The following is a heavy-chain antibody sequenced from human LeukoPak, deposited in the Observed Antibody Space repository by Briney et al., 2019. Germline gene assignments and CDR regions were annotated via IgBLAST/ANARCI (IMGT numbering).Heavy chain of an antibody. CDR3: ARDGAAGGHRFPHT. Sequence: GGSLRLSCAASGFTFSSYSMNWVGQAPGKGLKGVSSISSTSYIYYAESVKGRFTISRDNAKNSLYLQMNSLRADDTALYYCARDGAAGGHRFPHTWSQGTLVTVSS. CDR2: ISSTSYI. V-gene: IGHV3-21*01. D-gene: IGHD1-14*01. CDR1: GFTFSSYS. J-gene: IGHJ1*01.